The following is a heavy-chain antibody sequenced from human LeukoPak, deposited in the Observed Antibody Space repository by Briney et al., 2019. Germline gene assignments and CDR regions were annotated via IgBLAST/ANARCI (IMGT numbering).Heavy chain of an antibody. CDR1: GGSISSYC. D-gene: IGHD3-9*01. Sequence: PSETLSLTCTVSGGSISSYCWSWIRQPPGKGLEWIGYIYYSGSTNYNPSLKSRVTISVDTSKNQFSLKLSSVTAADTAVYYCARGRGAEFIYDILTGPTYYFDYWGQGTLVTVSS. J-gene: IGHJ4*02. V-gene: IGHV4-59*01. CDR2: IYYSGST. CDR3: ARGRGAEFIYDILTGPTYYFDY.